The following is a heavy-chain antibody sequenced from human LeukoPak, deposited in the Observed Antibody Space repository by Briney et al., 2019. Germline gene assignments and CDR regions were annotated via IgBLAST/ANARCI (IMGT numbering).Heavy chain of an antibody. CDR1: GGSFSGYY. J-gene: IGHJ4*02. V-gene: IGHV4-34*01. CDR3: ARGDHFTDPVDY. CDR2: INHSGST. D-gene: IGHD2/OR15-2a*01. Sequence: PSETLSLTCAVYGGSFSGYYWSWIRQPPGKGLEWIGEINHSGSTNYNPSLKSRVTISVDTSKNQFSLKLSSVTAADTAVYYCARGDHFTDPVDYWGQGTPVTVSS.